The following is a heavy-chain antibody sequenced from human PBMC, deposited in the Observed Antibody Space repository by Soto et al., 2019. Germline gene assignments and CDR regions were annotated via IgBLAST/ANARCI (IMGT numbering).Heavy chain of an antibody. V-gene: IGHV3-23*01. CDR2: ISGSGGST. CDR1: GFTFSNYA. CDR3: AKDKGSSWYEIDY. D-gene: IGHD6-13*01. Sequence: EVQLLESGGGLVQPGGSLRLACAASGFTFSNYAVTWVRQAPGKGLEWVSTISGSGGSTYYAASVKGRFTISRDNAKNTLYLQMNSLRAEDTAVYYCAKDKGSSWYEIDYWGQGTLVTVSS. J-gene: IGHJ4*02.